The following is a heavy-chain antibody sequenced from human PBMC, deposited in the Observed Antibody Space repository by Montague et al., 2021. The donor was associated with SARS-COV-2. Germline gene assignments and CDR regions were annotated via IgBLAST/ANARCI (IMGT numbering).Heavy chain of an antibody. CDR1: GGSITSSAYY. Sequence: SETLSLTCTVSGGSITSSAYYWSWIRQSPGKGLEWIGTIYYSGNTYSNPSLKSRVTISMDTSKSQASLKINSVTAAVPAVYFCASLGGPAYRGGDCYLRDHRMGGWGQGTRVTVSS. CDR3: ASLGGPAYRGGDCYLRDHRMGG. D-gene: IGHD2-21*02. V-gene: IGHV4-39*01. CDR2: IYYSGNT. J-gene: IGHJ6*02.